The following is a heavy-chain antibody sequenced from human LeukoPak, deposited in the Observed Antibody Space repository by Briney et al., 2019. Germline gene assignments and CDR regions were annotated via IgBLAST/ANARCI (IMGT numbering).Heavy chain of an antibody. CDR1: GFTFSSYS. CDR2: ISSSSSYI. CDR3: ARDRTGYSSGGGGY. D-gene: IGHD6-19*01. J-gene: IGHJ4*02. Sequence: PGGSLSLSCAASGFTFSSYSMNWVRQAPGKGLEWVSSISSSSSYIYYADSVKGRFTISRDNAKNSLYLQMNSLRAEDTAVYYCARDRTGYSSGGGGYWGQGTLVTVSS. V-gene: IGHV3-21*01.